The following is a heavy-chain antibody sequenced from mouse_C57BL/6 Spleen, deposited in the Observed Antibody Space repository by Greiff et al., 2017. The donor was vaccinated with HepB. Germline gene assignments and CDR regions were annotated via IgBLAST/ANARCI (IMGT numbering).Heavy chain of an antibody. CDR3: AREVLRRGYYFDY. V-gene: IGHV5-4*01. D-gene: IGHD2-4*01. CDR1: GFTFSSYA. CDR2: ISDGGSYT. J-gene: IGHJ2*01. Sequence: DVQLVESGGGLVKPGGSLKLSCAASGFTFSSYAMSWVRQTPEKRLEWVATISDGGSYTYYPDNVKGRFTISRDNAKNNLYLQMSHLKSEDTAMYYCAREVLRRGYYFDYWGQGTTLTVSS.